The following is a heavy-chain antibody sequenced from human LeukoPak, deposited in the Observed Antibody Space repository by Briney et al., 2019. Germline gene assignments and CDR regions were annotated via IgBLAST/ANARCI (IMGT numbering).Heavy chain of an antibody. CDR2: IYYSGST. D-gene: IGHD1-26*01. J-gene: IGHJ5*02. Sequence: SETLSLTCTVSGGSISSSSYYWGWIRQPPGKGLEWIGSIYYSGSTYYNPSLKSRVTISVDTSKNQFSLKLSSVTAADTAVYYCAREVGATHNWFDPWGQGTLVTVSS. CDR3: AREVGATHNWFDP. V-gene: IGHV4-39*07. CDR1: GGSISSSSYY.